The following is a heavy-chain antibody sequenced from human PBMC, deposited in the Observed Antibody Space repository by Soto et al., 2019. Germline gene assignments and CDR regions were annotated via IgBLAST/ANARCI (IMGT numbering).Heavy chain of an antibody. Sequence: PGGSLRLSCAASGFTFSSYAMSWVRQAPGKGLEWVSAISGSGGSTYYADSVKGRFTISRDNSKNTLYLQMNSLSAEDTAVYYCAKPDPTYGDYDNWFDPWGQGTLVTVSS. CDR3: AKPDPTYGDYDNWFDP. V-gene: IGHV3-23*01. CDR2: ISGSGGST. CDR1: GFTFSSYA. J-gene: IGHJ5*02. D-gene: IGHD4-17*01.